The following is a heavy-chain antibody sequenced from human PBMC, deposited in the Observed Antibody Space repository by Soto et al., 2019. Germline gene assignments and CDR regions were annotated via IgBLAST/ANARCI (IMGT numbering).Heavy chain of an antibody. CDR2: VNAGNGDT. CDR3: ARDGAVAGNANFDY. V-gene: IGHV1-3*01. J-gene: IGHJ4*02. Sequence: ASVKVSCKASGYRFTSYGIHWVRQAPGQSLEWMGWVNAGNGDTKYSRRSQGRVTITRDTFASTAYMHLSGLTSEDTAVYYCARDGAVAGNANFDYWGQGTLVTVSS. D-gene: IGHD6-19*01. CDR1: GYRFTSYG.